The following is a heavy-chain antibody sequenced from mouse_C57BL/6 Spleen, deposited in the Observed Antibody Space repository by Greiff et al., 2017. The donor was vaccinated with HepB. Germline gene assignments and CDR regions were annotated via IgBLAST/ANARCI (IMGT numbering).Heavy chain of an antibody. D-gene: IGHD1-1*01. CDR2: IDPETGGT. CDR1: GYTFTDYE. V-gene: IGHV1-15*01. CDR3: TRGSYAWFAY. J-gene: IGHJ3*01. Sequence: QVHVKQSGAELVRPGASVTLSCKASGYTFTDYEMHWVKQTPVHGLEWIGAIDPETGGTAYNQKFKGKAILTADKSSSTAYMELRSLTSEDSAVYYCTRGSYAWFAYWGQGTLVTVSA.